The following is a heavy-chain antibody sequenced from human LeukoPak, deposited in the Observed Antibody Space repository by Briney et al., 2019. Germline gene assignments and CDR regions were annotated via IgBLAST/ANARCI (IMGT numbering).Heavy chain of an antibody. V-gene: IGHV3-23*01. J-gene: IGHJ4*02. CDR1: GFTVSSNY. CDR2: ISGGGETS. D-gene: IGHD2-15*01. CDR3: AKDRGY. Sequence: GGSLRLSCAASGFTVSSNYMSWVRQAPGKGLEWVSAISGGGETSYYSDSVKGRFTVSRDNSKNTLYLQMNSLRVEDTAVYYCAKDRGYWGQGSLVTVSS.